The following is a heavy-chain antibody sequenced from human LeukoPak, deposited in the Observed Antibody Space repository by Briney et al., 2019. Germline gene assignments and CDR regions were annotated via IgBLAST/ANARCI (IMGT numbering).Heavy chain of an antibody. CDR1: GGSVSSYY. CDR3: ASHYYDSSGYYGWSDEGHAFDI. CDR2: IYYGGST. J-gene: IGHJ3*02. Sequence: SETLSLTCTVSGGSVSSYYWSWRRQPPGKRLECIGYIYYGGSTKYNRSRKSRVTISVDTSKNHSSPKLSSANAADTDLYYCASHYYDSSGYYGWSDEGHAFDIWGQGTMVTVSS. V-gene: IGHV4-59*08. D-gene: IGHD3-22*01.